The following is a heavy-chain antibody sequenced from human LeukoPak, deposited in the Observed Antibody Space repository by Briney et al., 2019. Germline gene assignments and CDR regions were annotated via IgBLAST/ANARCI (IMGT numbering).Heavy chain of an antibody. CDR1: GYTFTSYA. V-gene: IGHV1-3*03. J-gene: IGHJ4*02. Sequence: ASVKVSCKASGYTFTSYAMHWVRQAPGQRLEWMGWINAGNGNTKYSQEFQGRVTITRDTSASTAYMELSSLRSEDMAVYYCAREDSSGWYPHFDYWGQGTLVTVSS. CDR3: AREDSSGWYPHFDY. D-gene: IGHD6-19*01. CDR2: INAGNGNT.